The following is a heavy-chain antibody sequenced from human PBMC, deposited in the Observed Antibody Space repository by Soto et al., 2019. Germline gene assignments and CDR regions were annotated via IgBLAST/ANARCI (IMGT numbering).Heavy chain of an antibody. CDR1: GFTFSSYG. J-gene: IGHJ4*02. CDR2: ISYDGSNK. CDR3: ANEYDFCGGSQNPFDY. Sequence: GGSLRLSCAASGFTFSSYGMHWVRQAPGKGLEWVAVISYDGSNKYYADSVKGRFTISRDNSKNTLYLQMNSLRAEDTAVYYCANEYDFCGGSQNPFDYWGQGTLVTVSS. V-gene: IGHV3-30*18. D-gene: IGHD3-3*01.